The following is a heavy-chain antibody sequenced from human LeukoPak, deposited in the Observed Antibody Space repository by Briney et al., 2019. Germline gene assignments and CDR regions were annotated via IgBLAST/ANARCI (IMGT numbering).Heavy chain of an antibody. CDR3: ARGRCSSTSCYASDY. J-gene: IGHJ4*02. Sequence: SETLSLTCTVSGGSISSGGYYWSWIRQHPGKGLEWIVYIYYSGSTYYNPSLKSRVTISVDTSKNQLSLKLSSVTAADTAVYYCARGRCSSTSCYASDYWGQGALVTVSS. CDR2: IYYSGST. D-gene: IGHD2-2*01. CDR1: GGSISSGGYY. V-gene: IGHV4-31*03.